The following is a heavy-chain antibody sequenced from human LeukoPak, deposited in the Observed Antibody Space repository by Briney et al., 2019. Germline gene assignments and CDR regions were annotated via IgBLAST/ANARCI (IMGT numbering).Heavy chain of an antibody. CDR3: AKAQKSYYDSSGYSPAGAFDI. Sequence: PGGSLRLSCAASGFTFSSYAMSWVRQAPGKGLEWVSGISWNSGSIGYADSVKGRFTISRDNAKNSLYLQMNSLRAEDMALYYCAKAQKSYYDSSGYSPAGAFDIWGQGTMVTVSS. CDR1: GFTFSSYA. V-gene: IGHV3-9*03. CDR2: ISWNSGSI. D-gene: IGHD3-22*01. J-gene: IGHJ3*02.